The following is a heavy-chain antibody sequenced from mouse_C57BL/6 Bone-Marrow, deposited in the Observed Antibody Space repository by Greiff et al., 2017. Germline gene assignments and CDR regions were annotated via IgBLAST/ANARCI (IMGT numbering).Heavy chain of an antibody. D-gene: IGHD1-1*01. CDR3: TTSGSSPDYAMDY. CDR2: IDPENGDT. V-gene: IGHV14-4*01. J-gene: IGHJ4*01. CDR1: GFNIKDDY. Sequence: VQLKQSGAELVRPGASVKLSCTASGFNIKDDYMHWVKQRPEQGLEWIGWIDPENGDTEYASKFQGKATITADTSSNTAYLQLSSLTSEDTAVYYCTTSGSSPDYAMDYWGQGTSVTVSS.